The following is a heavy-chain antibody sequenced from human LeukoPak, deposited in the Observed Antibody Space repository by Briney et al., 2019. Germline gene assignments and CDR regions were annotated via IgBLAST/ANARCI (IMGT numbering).Heavy chain of an antibody. D-gene: IGHD4-23*01. CDR1: GYSISSGYY. V-gene: IGHV4-38-2*02. CDR3: ARTTVVKRKSRNWYFDL. J-gene: IGHJ2*01. Sequence: PSETLSLTCTVSGYSISSGYYWGWIRQPPGKGLEWIGSIYHSGSTYYNPSLKSRVTISVDTSKNQFSLKLSSVTAADTAVYYCARTTVVKRKSRNWYFDLWGRGTLVTVSS. CDR2: IYHSGST.